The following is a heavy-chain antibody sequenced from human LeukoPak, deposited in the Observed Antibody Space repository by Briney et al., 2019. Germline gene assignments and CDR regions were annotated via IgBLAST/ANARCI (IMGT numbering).Heavy chain of an antibody. J-gene: IGHJ4*02. CDR1: GFTFSSYW. D-gene: IGHD5-12*01. V-gene: IGHV3-7*01. CDR3: ARDLVVATFDY. CDR2: VKLDGSEK. Sequence: GGSLRLSCAASGFTFSSYWMSWVRQAPGKGLERVANVKLDGSEKSYVDSVKGRFTISRDNAKNSLYLQMNSLRAEDTAVYYCARDLVVATFDYWGQGTLVTVSS.